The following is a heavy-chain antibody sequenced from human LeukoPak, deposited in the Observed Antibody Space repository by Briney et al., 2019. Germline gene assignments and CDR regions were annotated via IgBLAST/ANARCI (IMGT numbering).Heavy chain of an antibody. V-gene: IGHV4-39*07. CDR3: ARESTVTLRGGNWFDP. D-gene: IGHD4-17*01. J-gene: IGHJ5*02. CDR2: IHYSGST. Sequence: PSETLSLTCTVSGGSISSSSYYWGWIRQPPGKGLEWIGSIHYSGSTNYNPSLKSRVTISVDTSKNQFSLKLSSVTAADTAVYYCARESTVTLRGGNWFDPWGQGTLVTVSS. CDR1: GGSISSSSYY.